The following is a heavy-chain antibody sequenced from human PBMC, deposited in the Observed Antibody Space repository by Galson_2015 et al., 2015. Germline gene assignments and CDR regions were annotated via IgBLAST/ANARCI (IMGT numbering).Heavy chain of an antibody. Sequence: PALVKPTQTLTLTCTFSGFSLSTSGMCVSWIRQPPGKALEWLALIDWDDDKYYSTSLKTRLTISKDTSKNQVVLTMTNMDPVDTATYYCARIRAYDSSGYYMGDAFDIWGQGTMVTVSS. J-gene: IGHJ3*02. D-gene: IGHD3-22*01. V-gene: IGHV2-70*01. CDR3: ARIRAYDSSGYYMGDAFDI. CDR1: GFSLSTSGMC. CDR2: IDWDDDK.